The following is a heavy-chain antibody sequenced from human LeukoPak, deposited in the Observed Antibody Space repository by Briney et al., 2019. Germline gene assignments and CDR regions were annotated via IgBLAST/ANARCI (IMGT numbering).Heavy chain of an antibody. CDR3: TTDPGYSSGWYVY. Sequence: GGSLRLSCAASGFTFSNAWMSWVRQAPGKGLEWVGRIKSKTDGGTTDYAAPVKGRFTISRDDSKNTLYLQMNSVKTEDTAVYYCTTDPGYSSGWYVYWGQGTLVTVSS. CDR2: IKSKTDGGTT. D-gene: IGHD6-19*01. V-gene: IGHV3-15*01. J-gene: IGHJ4*02. CDR1: GFTFSNAW.